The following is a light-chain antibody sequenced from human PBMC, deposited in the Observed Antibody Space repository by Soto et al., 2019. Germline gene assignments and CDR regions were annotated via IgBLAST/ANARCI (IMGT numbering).Light chain of an antibody. V-gene: IGKV1-17*01. J-gene: IGKJ1*01. CDR1: QGIRYD. CDR3: LQHSNYPWT. CDR2: AAS. Sequence: DIQMTQSPSSLSASVGDRLIITCRAGQGIRYDLAWYQQKPWKAPKRLIYAASNLQSGVPLRFSGSGSGTEFTLTIRSLQPEDFATYYCLQHSNYPWTFGQGTKVEMK.